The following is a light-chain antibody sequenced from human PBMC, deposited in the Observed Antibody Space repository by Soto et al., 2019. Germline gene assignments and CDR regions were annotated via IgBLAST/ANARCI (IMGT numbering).Light chain of an antibody. Sequence: ETAMTQSPATLSMSPGERATLSCRASQSVKSNIAWYQQKPGQAPRLLIYGASTRATGIPARFSGSGSGTEFTLTISSLQSEDFGVYYCQQYNNWPPITFGQGTRLEIK. CDR2: GAS. CDR3: QQYNNWPPIT. V-gene: IGKV3-15*01. CDR1: QSVKSN. J-gene: IGKJ5*01.